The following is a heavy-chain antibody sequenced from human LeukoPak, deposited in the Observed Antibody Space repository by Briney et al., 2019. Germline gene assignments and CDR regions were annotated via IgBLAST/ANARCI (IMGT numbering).Heavy chain of an antibody. V-gene: IGHV3-64D*09. Sequence: GGSLRLSCSASGFTFNSYGMHWVRQPPGKGLDYVSAINRKGGSTYYADSVKGRFTISRDNSKNTLYLQMSSLRAEDAAVYYCVKDSGWLKTTYYFDSWGQGTLVTVSS. CDR1: GFTFNSYG. CDR2: INRKGGST. D-gene: IGHD5-24*01. CDR3: VKDSGWLKTTYYFDS. J-gene: IGHJ4*02.